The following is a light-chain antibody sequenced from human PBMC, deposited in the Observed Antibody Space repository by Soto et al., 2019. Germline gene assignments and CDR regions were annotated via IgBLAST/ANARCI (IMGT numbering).Light chain of an antibody. J-gene: IGKJ1*01. CDR1: QSVSSN. CDR2: GAS. CDR3: QQYNNWPQT. Sequence: EIGMTQSPATLSVSTGERATLSCRASQSVSSNLAWYQQKPGQAPRLLIYGASTRATGIPARFSGSGSGTEFTLTISSLQSEDFAVYYCQQYNNWPQTFGQGTKVDIK. V-gene: IGKV3-15*01.